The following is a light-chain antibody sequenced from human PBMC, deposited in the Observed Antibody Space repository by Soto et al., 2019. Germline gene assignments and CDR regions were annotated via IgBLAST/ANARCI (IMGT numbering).Light chain of an antibody. CDR2: GAS. V-gene: IGKV3-20*01. CDR3: QHYGISPPWT. Sequence: EIVMTQSPATLSVSPGERSTLSCRSSQSISVTYLAWYQQKPGRAPRILIYGASNRATGIPDRFSGSGSGTDFTLTISRLEPEDFAVYYCQHYGISPPWTFGQGTKVDIK. CDR1: QSISVTY. J-gene: IGKJ1*01.